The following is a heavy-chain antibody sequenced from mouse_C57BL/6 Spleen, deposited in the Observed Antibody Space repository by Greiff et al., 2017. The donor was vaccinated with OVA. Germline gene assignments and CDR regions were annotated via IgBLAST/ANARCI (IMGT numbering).Heavy chain of an antibody. Sequence: EVQLQESGAELVRPGASVKLSCTASGFNIKDYYMHWVKQRPEQGLEWIGRIDPEDGDTEYAPKFQGKATMTADTSSNTAYLQLSSLTSEDTAVYYCTLYSSSLSYAMDYWGQGTSVTVSS. CDR1: GFNIKDYY. V-gene: IGHV14-1*01. D-gene: IGHD1-1*01. CDR2: IDPEDGDT. J-gene: IGHJ4*01. CDR3: TLYSSSLSYAMDY.